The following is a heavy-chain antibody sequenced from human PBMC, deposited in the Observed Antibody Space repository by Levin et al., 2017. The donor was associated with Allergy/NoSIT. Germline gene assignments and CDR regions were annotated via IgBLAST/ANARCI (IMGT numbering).Heavy chain of an antibody. CDR3: ATGIGGIAVADDDY. CDR1: GFTFSSHV. CDR2: ITGNGGHI. V-gene: IGHV3-21*01. D-gene: IGHD6-19*01. Sequence: GGSLRLSCEGSGFTFSSHVINWVRQAPGKGLEWVASITGNGGHIYYADSVKGRFIISRDNAKKSVFLQMNSLRVEDTALYYCATGIGGIAVADDDYWGQGTLVTVSS. J-gene: IGHJ4*02.